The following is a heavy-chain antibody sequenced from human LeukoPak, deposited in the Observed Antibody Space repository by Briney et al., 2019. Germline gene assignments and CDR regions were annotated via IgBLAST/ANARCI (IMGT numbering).Heavy chain of an antibody. J-gene: IGHJ4*02. CDR1: GFTFSSYS. CDR2: ISSSSYI. V-gene: IGHV3-21*01. Sequence: PGGSLRLSCAASGFTFSSYSMNWVRQAPGKGLEWVSSISSSSYIYYADSVKGRFTISRDNAKNSLYLQMNSLRAEDTAVYYCARDQYSSGWYGYWGQGTLVTVSS. CDR3: ARDQYSSGWYGY. D-gene: IGHD6-19*01.